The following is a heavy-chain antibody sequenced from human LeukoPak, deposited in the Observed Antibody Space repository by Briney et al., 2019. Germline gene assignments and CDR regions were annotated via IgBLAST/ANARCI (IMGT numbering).Heavy chain of an antibody. CDR3: VREEMPGKFDY. CDR2: IYHSGNT. Sequence: PGGSLRLSCAASGFIFNNYEMNWVRQSPGKGLEWIGEIYHSGNTNYNPSLKSRVAISLDKSNNQFSLRLTSVTAADTAIYFCVREEMPGKFDYWGQGTLVTVSS. CDR1: GFIFNNYE. J-gene: IGHJ4*02. D-gene: IGHD1-26*01. V-gene: IGHV4-4*01.